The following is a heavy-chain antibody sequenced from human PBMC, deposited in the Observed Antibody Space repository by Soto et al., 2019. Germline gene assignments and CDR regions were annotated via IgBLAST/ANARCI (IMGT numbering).Heavy chain of an antibody. CDR1: GGSISSSSYY. J-gene: IGHJ4*02. Sequence: SESLSLACTASGGSISSSSYYWGWIRQPPGKGLEWIGSIYYSGSTYYNPSLKSRVTISVDTSKNQFSLKLSSVTAADTAVYYCARHGLVRGMTTVTPFDYWGQGTLVTVSS. V-gene: IGHV4-39*01. CDR3: ARHGLVRGMTTVTPFDY. CDR2: IYYSGST. D-gene: IGHD4-17*01.